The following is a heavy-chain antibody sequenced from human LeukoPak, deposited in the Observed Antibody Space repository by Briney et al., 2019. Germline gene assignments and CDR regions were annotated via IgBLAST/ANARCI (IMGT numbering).Heavy chain of an antibody. Sequence: SETLSLTCTVSGGSISSHYWSWIRQPPGKGLEWIGYIYYSGSTNYNPSLKSRVTISVDTSKNQFSLKLSSVTAADTAVYYCARDQLLDSSSFSEYMDVWGKGTTVTVSS. CDR3: ARDQLLDSSSFSEYMDV. J-gene: IGHJ6*03. D-gene: IGHD6-13*01. CDR1: GGSISSHY. CDR2: IYYSGST. V-gene: IGHV4-59*11.